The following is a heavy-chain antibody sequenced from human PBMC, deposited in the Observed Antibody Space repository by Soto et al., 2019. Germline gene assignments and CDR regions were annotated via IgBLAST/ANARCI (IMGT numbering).Heavy chain of an antibody. CDR1: GGFINNSAYY. V-gene: IGHV4-39*01. D-gene: IGHD6-13*01. CDR3: ARHGAYSTSVYYYYGSEV. CDR2: GFYGVRT. Sequence: PSETLSLTRTVSGGFINNSAYYWGWIHHSPGKGLDWIASGFYGVRTYYNPSLKSRVTFSLDTSKSRFSLELSSVTAADTAVYYCARHGAYSTSVYYYYGSEVLGQYITVSVSS. J-gene: IGHJ6*02.